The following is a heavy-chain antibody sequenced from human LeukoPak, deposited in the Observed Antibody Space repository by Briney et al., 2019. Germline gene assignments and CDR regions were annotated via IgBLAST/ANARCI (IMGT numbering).Heavy chain of an antibody. CDR2: IYYSGST. Sequence: SETLSLTCTVSGGSISSYYWGWIRQPPGKGLEWIGSIYYSGSTYYNPSLKSRVTISVDTSKNQFSLKLSSVTAADMAVYYCARVYSSSWGDIWGQGTMVTVSS. D-gene: IGHD6-13*01. J-gene: IGHJ3*02. CDR3: ARVYSSSWGDI. V-gene: IGHV4-39*07. CDR1: GGSISSYY.